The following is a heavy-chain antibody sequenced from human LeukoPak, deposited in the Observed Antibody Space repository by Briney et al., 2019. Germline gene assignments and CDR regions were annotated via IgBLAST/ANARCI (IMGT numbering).Heavy chain of an antibody. CDR1: GFTFSSYE. J-gene: IGHJ4*02. V-gene: IGHV3-48*03. Sequence: GGSLRLSCAASGFTFSSYEMNWVRQAPGKGLECVSYIPVSGSNIYYADSVKGRFTISRDNAKNSLYLQMNSLRAEDTAVYYCARGKGGYGPFDYWGQGTLVTVSS. D-gene: IGHD5-12*01. CDR3: ARGKGGYGPFDY. CDR2: IPVSGSNI.